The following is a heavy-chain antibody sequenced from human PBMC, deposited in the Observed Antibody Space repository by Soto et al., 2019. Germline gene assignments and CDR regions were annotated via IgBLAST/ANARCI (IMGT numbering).Heavy chain of an antibody. J-gene: IGHJ4*02. V-gene: IGHV2-5*02. CDR1: GFSLSTSGVG. CDR3: AHSPCSGGTCYLFDY. Sequence: QITLKESGPTLVKPTQTLTPTCTISGFSLSTSGVGVGWIRQPPGKALEWLALIYWDDVQRYSPSLKTRLTITKDTSRNQVVLTMTNMDPVDTATYYCAHSPCSGGTCYLFDYWGQGMLVTVSS. CDR2: IYWDDVQ. D-gene: IGHD2-15*01.